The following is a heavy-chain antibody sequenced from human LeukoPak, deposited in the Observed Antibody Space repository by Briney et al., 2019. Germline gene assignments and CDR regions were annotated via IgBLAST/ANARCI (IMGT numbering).Heavy chain of an antibody. CDR2: MSSDGSTT. J-gene: IGHJ4*02. Sequence: PGGSLRLSCAASGFIFSRYWMHWVRQAPGKGLVWVSRMSSDGSTTTYAYSVNGRFTISRDNAKNTLYLQMNSLRAADTAVYYCASQYYYDSSGYYREHDYWGQGTLVTVSS. D-gene: IGHD3-22*01. CDR1: GFIFSRYW. CDR3: ASQYYYDSSGYYREHDY. V-gene: IGHV3-74*01.